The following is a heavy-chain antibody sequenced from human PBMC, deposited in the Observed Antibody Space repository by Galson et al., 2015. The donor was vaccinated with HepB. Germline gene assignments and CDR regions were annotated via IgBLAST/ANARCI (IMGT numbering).Heavy chain of an antibody. V-gene: IGHV3-30*04. CDR1: GFTFSSSA. Sequence: SLRLSCAASGFTFSSSALHWARRAPGKGLEWVAVISYDGKNKYFADSVKGRFTISRDNSKNTLYLQMNSLTAEDTAVYYCARDSSTSDYDNRRGGFDYWGQGTLVTVSS. CDR2: ISYDGKNK. J-gene: IGHJ4*02. D-gene: IGHD5-12*01. CDR3: ARDSSTSDYDNRRGGFDY.